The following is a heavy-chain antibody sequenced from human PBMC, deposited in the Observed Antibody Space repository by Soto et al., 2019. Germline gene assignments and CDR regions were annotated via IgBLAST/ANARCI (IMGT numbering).Heavy chain of an antibody. CDR1: GGSFSGYY. Sequence: PSETLSLTCAVYGGSFSGYYLSWIRQPPGKGLEWIGEINHSGSTNYNPSPKSRVTISVDTSKNQFSLKLSSVTAADTAVYYCARSYGDYARGANWFDPWGQGTLVTVSS. CDR2: INHSGST. D-gene: IGHD4-17*01. V-gene: IGHV4-34*01. J-gene: IGHJ5*02. CDR3: ARSYGDYARGANWFDP.